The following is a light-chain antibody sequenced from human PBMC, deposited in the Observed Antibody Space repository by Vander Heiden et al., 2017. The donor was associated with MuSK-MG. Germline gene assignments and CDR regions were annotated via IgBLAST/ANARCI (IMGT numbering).Light chain of an antibody. J-gene: IGKJ1*01. CDR1: QSISSW. CDR3: QQYKSDPWT. CDR2: RAS. V-gene: IGKV1-5*03. Sequence: DIQMTQSPSTLSASVGDRVTITCRASQSISSWLAWYQQKPGKAPNLLIYRASSLESGVPSRFSGSGAGTEFTLRIRSLQPDDIATYYCQQYKSDPWTFGQGTKVEIK.